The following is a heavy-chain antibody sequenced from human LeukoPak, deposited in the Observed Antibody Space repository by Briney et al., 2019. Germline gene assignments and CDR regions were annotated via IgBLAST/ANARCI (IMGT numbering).Heavy chain of an antibody. Sequence: ASVKVSCKASGYTFTGYYLHWVRQAPGQGREWMGWINLNIGVTNYAQKFQGRVSMTRDTSISTAYMDLSRLNFDDTAVYYCAKVGHPTDIVLVPAAHSDLGTFDHWGQGTLVTVSS. CDR2: INLNIGVT. CDR3: AKVGHPTDIVLVPAAHSDLGTFDH. D-gene: IGHD2-8*02. CDR1: GYTFTGYY. V-gene: IGHV1-2*02. J-gene: IGHJ4*02.